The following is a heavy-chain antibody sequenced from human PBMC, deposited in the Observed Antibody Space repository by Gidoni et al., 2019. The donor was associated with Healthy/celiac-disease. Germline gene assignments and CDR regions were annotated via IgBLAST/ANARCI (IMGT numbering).Heavy chain of an antibody. CDR3: AKDFGSGVVAATFGY. V-gene: IGHV3-9*01. Sequence: EVQLVESGGGLVQPGRSLRPSCAASGFPFDDYAMHWVRQAPGKGLEWVSGISWNSGSIGYADSVKGRFTISRDNAKNSLYLQMNSLRAEDTALYYCAKDFGSGVVAATFGYWGQGTLVTVSS. CDR2: ISWNSGSI. J-gene: IGHJ4*02. D-gene: IGHD2-15*01. CDR1: GFPFDDYA.